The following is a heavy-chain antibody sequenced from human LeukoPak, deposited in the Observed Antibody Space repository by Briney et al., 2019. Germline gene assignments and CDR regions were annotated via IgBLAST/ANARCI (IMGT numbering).Heavy chain of an antibody. V-gene: IGHV1-69*05. D-gene: IGHD2-2*01. CDR3: ARARASKDAFDI. Sequence: GASVKVSCKASGVTFSSYAISWVRQAPEQGREWRGGIIPIFGTATYAQKFQGRVPITTDEFTSTAYMELTSLTSEDRAVYYCARARASKDAFDIWGQGTMVTVSS. CDR1: GVTFSSYA. J-gene: IGHJ3*02. CDR2: IIPIFGTA.